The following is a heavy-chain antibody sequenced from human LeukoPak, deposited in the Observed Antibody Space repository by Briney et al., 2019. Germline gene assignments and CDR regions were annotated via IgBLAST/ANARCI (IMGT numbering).Heavy chain of an antibody. CDR3: AKGGYSAFDS. CDR2: INSDGSST. Sequence: GGSLRLSCAASGFTFSSYWMYWVRQAPGKGLVWVSRINSDGSSTNYADSVKGRFTISGDNAKNTLFLQMNSLRAEDTAVYYCAKGGYSAFDSWGQGTLVTVSS. V-gene: IGHV3-74*01. J-gene: IGHJ4*02. CDR1: GFTFSSYW. D-gene: IGHD5-12*01.